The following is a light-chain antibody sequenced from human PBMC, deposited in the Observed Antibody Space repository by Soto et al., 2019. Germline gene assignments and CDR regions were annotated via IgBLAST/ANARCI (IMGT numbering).Light chain of an antibody. CDR1: QTISNW. Sequence: DIQMTQSPSTLSASVGDRVTITCRASQTISNWLAWYQQKPGKAPKVLIYDASSLGSGVPSRFSGSGSGTEFIITISSLQPDDFATYYCQQYNSSPTFGQGTKVEIK. V-gene: IGKV1-5*01. CDR3: QQYNSSPT. J-gene: IGKJ1*01. CDR2: DAS.